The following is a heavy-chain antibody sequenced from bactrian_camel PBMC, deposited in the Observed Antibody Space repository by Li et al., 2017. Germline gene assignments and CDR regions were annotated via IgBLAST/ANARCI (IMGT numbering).Heavy chain of an antibody. J-gene: IGHJ4*01. CDR3: AAARIGFPSLARYLYDY. CDR1: GDIEGRRC. D-gene: IGHD5*01. Sequence: HVQLVESGGGSVQAGGSLRLSCTASGDIEGRRCMAWFRQAPGKEREGVAAICGSGYTDYAGSVAGRFSVSKDNAKNALLLQMDNLRPEDSAIYYCAAARIGFPSLARYLYDYWGPGTQVTVS. V-gene: IGHV3S53*01. CDR2: ICGSGYT.